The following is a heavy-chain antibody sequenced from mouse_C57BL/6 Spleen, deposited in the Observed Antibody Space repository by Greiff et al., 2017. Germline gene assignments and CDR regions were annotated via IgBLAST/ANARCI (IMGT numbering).Heavy chain of an antibody. CDR3: ARTREAVGVFDY. CDR2: IDPSDSET. Sequence: QVQLQQPGAELVRPGSSVKLSCKASGYTFTSYWMHWVKQRPIQGLEWIGNIDPSDSETHYNQKFKDKATLTVDKSTSTAYMQLSSLTSEDSAVYYCARTREAVGVFDYWGKGTTLTVSS. J-gene: IGHJ2*01. V-gene: IGHV1-52*01. CDR1: GYTFTSYW.